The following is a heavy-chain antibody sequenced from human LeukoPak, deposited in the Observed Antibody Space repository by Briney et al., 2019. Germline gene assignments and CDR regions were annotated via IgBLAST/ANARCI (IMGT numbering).Heavy chain of an antibody. CDR2: ISGGSTYI. V-gene: IGHV3-21*01. D-gene: IGHD3-9*01. CDR3: AGSDTTGYSPREWDYWYFDL. CDR1: EFTFSTYS. J-gene: IGHJ2*01. Sequence: GGSLRLSCAASEFTFSTYSMNRVRQAPGKGLEWVSSISGGSTYIYYADSVKGRFTISRDNAKNSLYLQMDSLRAEDTAVYYCAGSDTTGYSPREWDYWYFDLWGRGTLVTVSS.